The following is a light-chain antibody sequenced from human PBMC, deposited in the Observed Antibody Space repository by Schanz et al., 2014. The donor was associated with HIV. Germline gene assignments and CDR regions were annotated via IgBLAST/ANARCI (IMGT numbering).Light chain of an antibody. CDR2: YDE. J-gene: IGLJ2*01. V-gene: IGLV3-21*01. CDR3: QVWESSTGVV. CDR1: NLGSKS. Sequence: SYELTQPPSVSVAPGKTARITCGGGNLGSKSVHWYQQKPGQAPVLVIYYDEDRPSGIPERFSGSNSGNTATLTISRVEAGDEADYYCQVWESSTGVVFGGGTQLTVL.